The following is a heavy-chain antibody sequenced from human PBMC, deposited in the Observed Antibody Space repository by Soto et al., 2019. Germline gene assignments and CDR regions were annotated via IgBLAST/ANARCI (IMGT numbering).Heavy chain of an antibody. V-gene: IGHV3-23*01. D-gene: IGHD6-19*01. Sequence: EVQLLESGGGLVQPGGSLRLSCAASGFTFSSYAMNWVRQAPGKGLEWVSAISGSGGSLNYADAVQGRFTISRDNSKNTLYLQMNSLRAEDTAVYYCAKDRGSGWYENWFDPWGQGPLVTVSS. J-gene: IGHJ5*02. CDR1: GFTFSSYA. CDR3: AKDRGSGWYENWFDP. CDR2: ISGSGGSL.